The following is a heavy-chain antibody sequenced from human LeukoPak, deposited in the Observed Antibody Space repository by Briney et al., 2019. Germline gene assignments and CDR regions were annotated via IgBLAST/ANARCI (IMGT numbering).Heavy chain of an antibody. V-gene: IGHV3-30*04. CDR2: ISDNGGNK. CDR3: ARAELWFGELGGYYYYGMDV. J-gene: IGHJ6*04. D-gene: IGHD3-10*01. Sequence: GGSLRLSCAASGFTFSSYAMNWVRQAPGKGLEWGPVISDNGGNKYYADSVKGRFTISRDNSKNTLYLQMNSLRAEDTAVYYCARAELWFGELGGYYYYGMDVWGKGTTVTVSS. CDR1: GFTFSSYA.